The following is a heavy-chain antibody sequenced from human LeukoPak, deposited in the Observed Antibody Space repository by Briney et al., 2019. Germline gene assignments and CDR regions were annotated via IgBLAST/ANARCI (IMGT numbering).Heavy chain of an antibody. CDR3: TSGGLLGDN. V-gene: IGHV3-48*03. J-gene: IGHJ4*02. CDR2: ISSSGSII. CDR1: GFTFSSYE. D-gene: IGHD3-16*01. Sequence: PGGSLRLSCAASGFTFSSYEMNWVRQASGKGLEWVSYISSSGSIIYYADSVKGRFTISRDNAKNSLYLRMNSLRAEDTAVYYCTSGGLLGDNWGQGTLVTVSS.